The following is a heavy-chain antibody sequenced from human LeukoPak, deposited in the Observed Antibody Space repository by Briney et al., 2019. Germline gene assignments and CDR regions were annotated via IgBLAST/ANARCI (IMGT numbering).Heavy chain of an antibody. J-gene: IGHJ4*02. Sequence: GGSLRLSCAASGFTVSAYAMAWVRQAPGKGLEWVSTIYDDNTYYADSVKGRFAISTDNSKNTLYLQMNSLRVEDTAVYFCAARRVRGVWFYLDYWGQGTLVTVSS. CDR3: AARRVRGVWFYLDY. D-gene: IGHD3-10*01. V-gene: IGHV3-23*01. CDR2: IYDDNT. CDR1: GFTVSAYA.